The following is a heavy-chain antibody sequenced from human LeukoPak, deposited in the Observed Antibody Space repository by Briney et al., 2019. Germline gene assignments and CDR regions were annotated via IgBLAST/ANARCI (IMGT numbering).Heavy chain of an antibody. D-gene: IGHD2-2*02. CDR2: IIPIFGTA. CDR1: GGTFSSYA. Sequence: SVKVSCKASGGTFSSYAISWVRQAPGQGLEWMGGIIPIFGTANYAQKFQGRVTITADESTSTAYTELSSLRSEDTAVYYCARVHVRGQSSSRLPAAIREGNFDYWGQGTLVTVSS. CDR3: ARVHVRGQSSSRLPAAIREGNFDY. J-gene: IGHJ4*02. V-gene: IGHV1-69*13.